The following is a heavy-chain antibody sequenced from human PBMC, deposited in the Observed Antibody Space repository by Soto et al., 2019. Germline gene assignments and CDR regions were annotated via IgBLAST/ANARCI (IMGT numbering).Heavy chain of an antibody. D-gene: IGHD3-10*01. J-gene: IGHJ6*02. Sequence: EVQLVQSGAEVKKPGESLKISCKGSGYSFPTNWIAWVRQMPGKGLEWMGIIYPGDSDTKYSPSFQGQVTISADKSISTAYLQWSSLKASDTAMYYCARHPSSGQKDSYYGMDVWGQGTTVTVSS. CDR3: ARHPSSGQKDSYYGMDV. CDR1: GYSFPTNW. CDR2: IYPGDSDT. V-gene: IGHV5-51*01.